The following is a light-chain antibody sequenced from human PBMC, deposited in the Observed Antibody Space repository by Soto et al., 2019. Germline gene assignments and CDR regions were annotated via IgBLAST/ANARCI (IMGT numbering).Light chain of an antibody. CDR1: QSISTY. CDR2: GAS. V-gene: IGKV1-39*01. CDR3: PQSFITPPLT. J-gene: IGKJ4*01. Sequence: DIQMSQSPSSLSASIGDRITITCRASQSISTYLNWYQQKPGKAPRLLIYGASTLQNGVPSRFSGSGSATDYTLTINSLQPEDFATYYCPQSFITPPLTFGGGTTVEMK.